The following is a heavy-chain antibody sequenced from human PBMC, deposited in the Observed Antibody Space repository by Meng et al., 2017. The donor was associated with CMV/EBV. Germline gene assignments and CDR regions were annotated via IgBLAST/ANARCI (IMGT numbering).Heavy chain of an antibody. CDR3: ARNKARSSSSWYHFDY. V-gene: IGHV4-34*01. CDR2: INHSGST. CDR1: GGSFSGYY. Sequence: GSLRLSCAVYGGSFSGYYWSWIRQPPGKGLEWIGEINHSGSTNYNPSLKSRVTISVDTSKNQFSLKLSSATAADTAVYYCARNKARSSSSWYHFDYWGQGTLVTVSS. D-gene: IGHD6-13*01. J-gene: IGHJ4*02.